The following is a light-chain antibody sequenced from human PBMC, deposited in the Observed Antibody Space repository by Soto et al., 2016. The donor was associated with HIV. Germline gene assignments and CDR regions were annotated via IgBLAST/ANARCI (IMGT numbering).Light chain of an antibody. Sequence: DIQMTQFPSSLSASVGDRVTITCRASQGITTSVAWYQQKPGKAPKLLLYTTSRLESGVPSRFSGSGSGTDYTLTISSLQPEDFATYYCQQYHNSPLTFGGGTKVEIK. CDR1: QGITTS. CDR3: QQYHNSPLT. CDR2: TTS. V-gene: IGKV1-NL1*01. J-gene: IGKJ4*01.